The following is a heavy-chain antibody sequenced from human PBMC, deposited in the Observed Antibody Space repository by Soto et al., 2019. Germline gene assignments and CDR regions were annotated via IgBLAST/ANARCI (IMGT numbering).Heavy chain of an antibody. Sequence: SVKVSCKASGGTFSSYAISWVRQAPGQGLEWMGGIIPIFGTANYAQKFQGRVTVTADESTSTAYMELSSLRSEDTAVYYCARESVPAANQNLYYYYYGMDVWGQGTTVTVSS. CDR1: GGTFSSYA. J-gene: IGHJ6*02. CDR2: IIPIFGTA. CDR3: ARESVPAANQNLYYYYYGMDV. D-gene: IGHD2-2*01. V-gene: IGHV1-69*13.